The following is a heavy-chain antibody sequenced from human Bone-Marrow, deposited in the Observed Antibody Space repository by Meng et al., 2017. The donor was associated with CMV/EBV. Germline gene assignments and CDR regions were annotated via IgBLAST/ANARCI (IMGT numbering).Heavy chain of an antibody. CDR1: GYTFTGYY. CDR3: ARRITMVRGVIIPNYYGMDV. CDR2: INPNSGGT. Sequence: ASVKVSCKASGYTFTGYYMHWVRQAPGQGLEWMGWINPNSGGTNYAQKFQGRVTMTRDTSISTAYMELSRLRSDDTAVYYCARRITMVRGVIIPNYYGMDVWGQGTTVTVSS. J-gene: IGHJ6*02. V-gene: IGHV1-2*02. D-gene: IGHD3-10*01.